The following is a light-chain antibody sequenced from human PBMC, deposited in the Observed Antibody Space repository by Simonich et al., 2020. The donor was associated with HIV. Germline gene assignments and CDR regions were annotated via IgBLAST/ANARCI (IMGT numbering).Light chain of an antibody. V-gene: IGKV1-5*03. CDR2: KAS. Sequence: DIQMTQSPSTLSASVGDRGTITCRASQSISSRLAWYQQKPGKAPKLLIYKASSLESGVPSRFSGSGSGTEFTLTISSLQPDDFATYYCQQYNSYPITFGQGTRLEIK. J-gene: IGKJ5*01. CDR3: QQYNSYPIT. CDR1: QSISSR.